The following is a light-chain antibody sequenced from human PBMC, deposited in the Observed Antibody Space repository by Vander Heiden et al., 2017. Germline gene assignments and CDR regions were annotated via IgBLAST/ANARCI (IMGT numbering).Light chain of an antibody. CDR1: QDIRND. Sequence: DIQMTQSPSSLSASVGDRVSITCRASQDIRNDLGWYQQKPGQAPRRLIYLASTLQSWVPSRFSGSGSGTEFTLTNSRLQPKDFATYYCLQQNSFPWTFGQGTKVEIK. CDR3: LQQNSFPWT. V-gene: IGKV1-17*01. J-gene: IGKJ1*01. CDR2: LAS.